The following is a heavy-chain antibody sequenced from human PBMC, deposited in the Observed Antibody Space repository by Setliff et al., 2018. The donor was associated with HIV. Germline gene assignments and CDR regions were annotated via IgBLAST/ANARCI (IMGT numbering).Heavy chain of an antibody. D-gene: IGHD2-2*03. Sequence: ETLSLSCAASGFTFSSYAMSWVRQAPGKGLEWVSSISGTGGTTYYTGSVKGRFTISRDNSENTLYLQMSTLRAEDTAVYYCAKSGHCGSPTCRYFYYYMDVWGKGTTVTV. CDR3: AKSGHCGSPTCRYFYYYMDV. J-gene: IGHJ6*03. V-gene: IGHV3-23*01. CDR2: ISGTGGTT. CDR1: GFTFSSYA.